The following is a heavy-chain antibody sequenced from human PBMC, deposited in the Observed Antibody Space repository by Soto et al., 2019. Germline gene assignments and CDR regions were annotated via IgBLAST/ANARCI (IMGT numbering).Heavy chain of an antibody. CDR1: GGSISSGGYY. CDR3: AREALYYGELAY. Sequence: SETLSLTCTVSGGSISSGGYYWSWIRQPPGKGLEWIGYIFYSGSTYYNPSLKSRVTISVDTSKNQFSLKLSSVTAADTAVYVCAREALYYGELAYWGQGTLVTVSS. CDR2: IFYSGST. V-gene: IGHV4-30-4*01. J-gene: IGHJ4*02. D-gene: IGHD4-17*01.